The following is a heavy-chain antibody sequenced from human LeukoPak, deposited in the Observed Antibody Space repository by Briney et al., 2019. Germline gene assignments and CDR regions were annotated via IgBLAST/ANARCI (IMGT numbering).Heavy chain of an antibody. Sequence: PGGALRLSCAASGFTFSSYSMNWVRPAPGKGLEWVSSISSSSSYIYYADSVKGRFTISRDNAKNSLYLQMNSLRAEDTAVYYCARSVGADYYFDYWGQGTLVTVSS. J-gene: IGHJ4*02. D-gene: IGHD3-10*01. CDR3: ARSVGADYYFDY. CDR2: ISSSSSYI. CDR1: GFTFSSYS. V-gene: IGHV3-21*01.